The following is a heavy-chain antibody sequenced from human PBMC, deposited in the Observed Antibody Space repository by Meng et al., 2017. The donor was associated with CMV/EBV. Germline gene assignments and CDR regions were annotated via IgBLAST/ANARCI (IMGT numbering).Heavy chain of an antibody. CDR1: GYTFTSYY. V-gene: IGHV1-46*01. D-gene: IGHD6-19*01. CDR2: INPSGGST. CDR3: ARQLARIAVADTDHDAFDI. Sequence: ASVKVSCKASGYTFTSYYMHWVRQAPGQGLDWMGIINPSGGSTSYAQKFQGRVTMTRDTSTSTVYMELSSLRSEDTAVYYCARQLARIAVADTDHDAFDIWDQGTMVTVSS. J-gene: IGHJ3*02.